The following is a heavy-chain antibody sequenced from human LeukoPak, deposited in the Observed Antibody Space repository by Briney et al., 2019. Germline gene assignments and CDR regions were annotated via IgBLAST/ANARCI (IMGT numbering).Heavy chain of an antibody. CDR2: ISTRSGYI. J-gene: IGHJ6*03. CDR1: GFTFSSYI. V-gene: IGHV3-21*01. CDR3: ARGDTSGLKFYYMDV. D-gene: IGHD3-22*01. Sequence: GGSLRLSCAASGFTFSSYIMNWVRQAPGKGLEWVSSISTRSGYIYYADSAKGRFTISRDNAKNSLYLQVNSLRAEDTAVYFCARGDTSGLKFYYMDVWGKGTTIIVSS.